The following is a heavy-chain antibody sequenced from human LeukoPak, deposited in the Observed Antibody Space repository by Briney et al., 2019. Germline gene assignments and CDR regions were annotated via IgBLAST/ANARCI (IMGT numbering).Heavy chain of an antibody. CDR1: GYTSTTYG. J-gene: IGHJ4*02. Sequence: ASAKVSCKASGYTSTTYGISWVRQAPGQGLEWMGWTYNSYTHYAQTLRDRLTMTTDTSTSTSYMELRSLRSDDTAVYYCARDLEGSSWFTPLDYWGQGTLVTVSS. V-gene: IGHV1-18*01. CDR3: ARDLEGSSWFTPLDY. CDR2: TYNSYT. D-gene: IGHD6-13*01.